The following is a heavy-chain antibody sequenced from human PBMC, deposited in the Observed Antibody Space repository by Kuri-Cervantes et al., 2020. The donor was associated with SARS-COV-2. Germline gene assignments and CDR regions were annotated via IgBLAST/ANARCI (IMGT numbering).Heavy chain of an antibody. CDR3: ARAGGGWYYVY. J-gene: IGHJ4*02. D-gene: IGHD6-19*01. CDR2: ISDSGSTV. Sequence: GGSLRLSCAASGFTLSSYEMNWVRQAPGEGLEWISYISDSGSTVYYADSVKGRFTISRDNAWNSLYLEMNNLRAEDTAVYYCARAGGGWYYVYWGQGTLVTGAS. V-gene: IGHV3-48*03. CDR1: GFTLSSYE.